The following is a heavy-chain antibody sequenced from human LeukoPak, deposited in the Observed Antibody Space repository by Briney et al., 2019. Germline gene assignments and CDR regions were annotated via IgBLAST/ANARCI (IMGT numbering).Heavy chain of an antibody. Sequence: TGGSLRLSCAASGIAFSTYWMHWVRQAPGKGLVWISRISTDGSNTFYADSVKGRFIVSRDNAENTLYLQMDNLRAEDTAMYYCATGRGTPLGFWGQGALATVSS. CDR3: ATGRGTPLGF. CDR1: GIAFSTYW. V-gene: IGHV3-74*01. J-gene: IGHJ4*02. D-gene: IGHD1-26*01. CDR2: ISTDGSNT.